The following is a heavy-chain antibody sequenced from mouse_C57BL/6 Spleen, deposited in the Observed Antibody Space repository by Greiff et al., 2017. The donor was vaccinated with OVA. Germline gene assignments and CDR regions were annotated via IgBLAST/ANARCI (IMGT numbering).Heavy chain of an antibody. V-gene: IGHV1-61*01. Sequence: QVQLQQPGAELVRPGSSVKLSCKASGYTFTSYWMEWVKQRPGQGLEWIGNIYPSDSETHYNQKFKDKATLTVDKSSSTAYMQLSSLTSEDSAVYYCARGGYGKEDWFADWGQVTLVTVSA. CDR3: ARGGYGKEDWFAD. D-gene: IGHD2-1*01. J-gene: IGHJ3*01. CDR2: IYPSDSET. CDR1: GYTFTSYW.